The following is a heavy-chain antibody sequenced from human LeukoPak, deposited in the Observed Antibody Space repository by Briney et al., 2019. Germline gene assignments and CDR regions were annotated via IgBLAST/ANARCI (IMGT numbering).Heavy chain of an antibody. D-gene: IGHD4-17*01. V-gene: IGHV3-9*01. J-gene: IGHJ4*02. Sequence: GGSLRLSCAASGFTFDDYAMHWVRQAPGKGLEWVSGISWNSGSIGYADSVKGRFTISRDNAKNSLYLQMNSLRAEDTALYYCAKALAYYRDYSYFDYWGQGTLVTVSS. CDR1: GFTFDDYA. CDR3: AKALAYYRDYSYFDY. CDR2: ISWNSGSI.